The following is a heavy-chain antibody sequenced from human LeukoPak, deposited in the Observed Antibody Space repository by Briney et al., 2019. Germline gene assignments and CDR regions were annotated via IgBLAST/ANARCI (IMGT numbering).Heavy chain of an antibody. D-gene: IGHD1-26*01. CDR3: ARDPDAPGGSYRPRFDY. V-gene: IGHV1-18*01. CDR2: ISAYNGNT. Sequence: GASVKVSCKASGYTFTSYGISWVRQAPGQGLEWMGWISAYNGNTNYAQKLQGRVTMTTDTSTSTAYMELRSLRSDDTAVYYCARDPDAPGGSYRPRFDYWGQGTLVTVSS. J-gene: IGHJ4*02. CDR1: GYTFTSYG.